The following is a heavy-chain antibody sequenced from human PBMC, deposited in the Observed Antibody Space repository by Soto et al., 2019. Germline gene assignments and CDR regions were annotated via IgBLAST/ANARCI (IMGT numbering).Heavy chain of an antibody. Sequence: QLRLQESGPGLVKPSETLSLTCSVSGASIRSTSYYWGWIRQPPGKGLEWMGSIYYSGSTHYSPSLKSRTIMPEATSTNQCSWKLTSVTPADPAVYYCTGHEGGAAADRPLDYWGQGTLVTASS. D-gene: IGHD6-13*01. V-gene: IGHV4-39*01. CDR3: TGHEGGAAADRPLDY. J-gene: IGHJ4*02. CDR1: GASIRSTSYY. CDR2: IYYSGST.